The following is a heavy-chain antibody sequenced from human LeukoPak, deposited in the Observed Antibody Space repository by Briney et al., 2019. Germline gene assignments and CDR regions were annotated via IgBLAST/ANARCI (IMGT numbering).Heavy chain of an antibody. Sequence: SETLSLTCTVSGGSISSYYWSWIRQPPGKGLEWIGEINHSGSTNYNPSLKSRVTISVDTSKNQFSLKLSSVTAADTAVYYCARGGIAVEDGMDVWGQGTTVTVSS. CDR3: ARGGIAVEDGMDV. D-gene: IGHD6-19*01. J-gene: IGHJ6*02. CDR1: GGSISSYY. CDR2: INHSGST. V-gene: IGHV4-34*01.